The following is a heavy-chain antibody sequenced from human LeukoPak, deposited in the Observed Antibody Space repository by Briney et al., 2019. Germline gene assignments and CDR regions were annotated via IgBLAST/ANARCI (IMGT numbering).Heavy chain of an antibody. V-gene: IGHV1-8*01. Sequence: ASVKVSCEASGYTFTSYDINWVRRATGQGLEWMGWMNPNSGNTGYAQKFQGRVTMTRNTSISTAYMELSSLRSEDTAVYYCARDRTITFGGVIPWGQGTLVTVSS. CDR2: MNPNSGNT. D-gene: IGHD3-16*01. CDR3: ARDRTITFGGVIP. CDR1: GYTFTSYD. J-gene: IGHJ5*02.